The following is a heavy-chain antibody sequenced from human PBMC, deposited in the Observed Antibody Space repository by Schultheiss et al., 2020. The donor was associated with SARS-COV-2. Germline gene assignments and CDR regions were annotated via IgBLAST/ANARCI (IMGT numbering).Heavy chain of an antibody. CDR3: AKETSLSDIVVVPAAIDY. CDR1: GFTFGDYA. V-gene: IGHV3-33*03. D-gene: IGHD2-2*02. Sequence: GGSLRLSCTASGFTFGDYAMSWVRQAPGKGLEWVAVIWYDGSNKYYADSVKGRFTISRDNAKNSLYLQMNSLRAEDTAVYYCAKETSLSDIVVVPAAIDYWGQGTLVTVSS. CDR2: IWYDGSNK. J-gene: IGHJ4*02.